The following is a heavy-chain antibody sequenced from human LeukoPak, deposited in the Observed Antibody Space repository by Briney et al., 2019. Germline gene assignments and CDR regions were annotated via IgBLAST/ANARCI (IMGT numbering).Heavy chain of an antibody. D-gene: IGHD3-10*01. J-gene: IGHJ4*02. Sequence: PSETLSLTCAVYGGIFNGYYWSWIRQPPGKGLEWIGEINHSGSTNYNPSLKSRVTISVDTSKNQFSLKLSSVTAADTAVYYCARGGYYYGSGSWYYWGQGTLVTVSS. CDR3: ARGGYYYGSGSWYY. CDR2: INHSGST. V-gene: IGHV4-34*01. CDR1: GGIFNGYY.